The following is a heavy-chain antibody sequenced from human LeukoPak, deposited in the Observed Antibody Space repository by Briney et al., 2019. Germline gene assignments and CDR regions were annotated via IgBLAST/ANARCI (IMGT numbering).Heavy chain of an antibody. CDR1: GDSISSGDYY. V-gene: IGHV4-61*02. Sequence: SETLSLTCTVSGDSISSGDYYWSWIRQPAGKGLEWIGRISSSGSTNYNPSLKSRVTISVDTSKNQFSLKLSSVTAADTAVYYCARTTEGYCRGRSCYSYYYYMDVWGKGTTVTVSS. CDR2: ISSSGST. D-gene: IGHD2-15*01. J-gene: IGHJ6*03. CDR3: ARTTEGYCRGRSCYSYYYYMDV.